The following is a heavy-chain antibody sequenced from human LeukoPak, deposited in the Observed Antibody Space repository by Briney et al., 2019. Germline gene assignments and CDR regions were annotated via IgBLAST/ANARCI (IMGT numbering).Heavy chain of an antibody. Sequence: SVKVSCKASGGTFSSYAINWVRQAPGQGLEWMGRIIPILDTPNYAQKFQGRVTITADKSTSTAYMELSSLRSEDTAVYYCARVHDYGGNSGYWGQGTLVTVSS. CDR1: GGTFSSYA. J-gene: IGHJ4*02. D-gene: IGHD4-17*01. V-gene: IGHV1-69*04. CDR3: ARVHDYGGNSGY. CDR2: IIPILDTP.